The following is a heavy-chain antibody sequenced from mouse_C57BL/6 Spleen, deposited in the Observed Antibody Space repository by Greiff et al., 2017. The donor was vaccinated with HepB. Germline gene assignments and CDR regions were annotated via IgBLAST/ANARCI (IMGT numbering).Heavy chain of an antibody. Sequence: VQLQQSGAELVRPGASVKLSCTASGFNIKDDYMHWVKQRPEQGLEWIGWIDPENGDTEYASKFQGKATITADTSSNTAYLQLSSLTSEDTAVYYCTTSGTPDYWGQGTTLTVSS. CDR1: GFNIKDDY. CDR3: TTSGTPDY. V-gene: IGHV14-4*01. J-gene: IGHJ2*01. D-gene: IGHD4-1*01. CDR2: IDPENGDT.